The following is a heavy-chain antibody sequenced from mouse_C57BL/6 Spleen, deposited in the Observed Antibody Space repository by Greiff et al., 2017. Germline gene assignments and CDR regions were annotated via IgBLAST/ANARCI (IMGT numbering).Heavy chain of an antibody. CDR1: GFSLTSYG. V-gene: IGHV2-2*01. CDR2: IWSGGGT. J-gene: IGHJ2*01. CDR3: ARFLNWAFDY. D-gene: IGHD4-1*01. Sequence: VQLQQSGPGLVQPSQSLSITCTVSGFSLTSYGVHWVRQSPGQGLEWLGMIWSGGGTDYNAAFISRLSISKDNSKSQVFFKMNSLQADDTAMYYCARFLNWAFDYWGQGTTLTVSS.